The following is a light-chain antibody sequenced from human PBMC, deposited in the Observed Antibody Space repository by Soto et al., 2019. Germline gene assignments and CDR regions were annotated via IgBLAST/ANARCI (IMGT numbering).Light chain of an antibody. CDR2: EVS. J-gene: IGLJ3*02. V-gene: IGLV2-14*01. CDR1: SSDVGGYNY. CDR3: SSYRSNNTWV. Sequence: QSALTQPASVSGSPVQSITISCTGTSSDVGGYNYVSWYQQHPGKAPKLMIYEVSHRPSGVSNRFSGSTSGNTSSLTISGLQAEDEADYSCSSYRSNNTWVFGGGTQVTVL.